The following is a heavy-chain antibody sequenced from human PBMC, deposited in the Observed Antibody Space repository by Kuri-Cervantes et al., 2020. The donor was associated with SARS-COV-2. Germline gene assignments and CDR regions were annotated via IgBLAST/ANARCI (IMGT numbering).Heavy chain of an antibody. CDR3: VKARGSGYNYGYNTFSVFES. CDR1: GFTFSSYA. D-gene: IGHD5-18*01. Sequence: GESLKISCSTSGFTFSSYAMHWIRQAPQKGLEYVASISSDGDTTYYAGSVRGRCTVSRDNSMDTLYLQMSSLRPDDTAVYYCVKARGSGYNYGYNTFSVFESWGQGTLVTVSS. J-gene: IGHJ4*02. V-gene: IGHV3-64D*08. CDR2: ISSDGDTT.